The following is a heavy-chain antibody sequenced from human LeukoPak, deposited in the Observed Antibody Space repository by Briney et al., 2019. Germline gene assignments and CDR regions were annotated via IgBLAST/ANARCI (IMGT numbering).Heavy chain of an antibody. Sequence: PGGSLRLSCAASGFTFSSYAMSWVRQAPGKGLEWVSAISGSGGSTYYADSVKGRFTISRDNSKNTLYLQMNSLRAEDTAVYYCAKDHCSGGSCYSTPFDYWGQGTLVTVSS. CDR1: GFTFSSYA. J-gene: IGHJ4*02. CDR2: ISGSGGST. D-gene: IGHD2-15*01. V-gene: IGHV3-23*01. CDR3: AKDHCSGGSCYSTPFDY.